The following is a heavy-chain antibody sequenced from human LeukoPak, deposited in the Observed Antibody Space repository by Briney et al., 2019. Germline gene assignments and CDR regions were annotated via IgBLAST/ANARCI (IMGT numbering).Heavy chain of an antibody. D-gene: IGHD6-25*01. CDR1: GGSISSYY. CDR3: ARQGGGFWYFDL. J-gene: IGHJ2*01. CDR2: IYYSGST. Sequence: SETLSLTCTVSGGSISSYYWSWIRQPPGKGLEWIGYIYYSGSTNYNPSLKSRVTISVVTSKNQFSLKLSSVTAADTAVYYCARQGGGFWYFDLWGRGTLVTVSS. V-gene: IGHV4-59*08.